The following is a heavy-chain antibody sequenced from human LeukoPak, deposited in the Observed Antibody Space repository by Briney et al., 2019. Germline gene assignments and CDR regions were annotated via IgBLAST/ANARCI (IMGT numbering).Heavy chain of an antibody. CDR1: GYTFTSYY. V-gene: IGHV1-46*01. Sequence: EASVKVSCKASGYTFTSYYVHWVRQAPGQGLESMGIINPSGGSTSYAQKFQGRVTMTRDTSTSTVYMELSSLRSEDTAVYYCARWLTWGRIHDAFDIWGQGTMVTVSS. CDR2: INPSGGST. CDR3: ARWLTWGRIHDAFDI. D-gene: IGHD7-27*01. J-gene: IGHJ3*02.